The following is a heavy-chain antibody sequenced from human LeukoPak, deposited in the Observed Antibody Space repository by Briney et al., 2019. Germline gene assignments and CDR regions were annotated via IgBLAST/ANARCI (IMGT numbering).Heavy chain of an antibody. CDR1: GYTCTSYG. Sequence: GASVKVSFKATGYTCTSYGSSCVRQATGQAPERMGWISAYNGNTNYAQKLQGRVTMTTDTSTSTAYMELRSLTSDDRAVYYCARDGRYYYDRSGYYGSDYWGQGTLVTVSS. D-gene: IGHD3-22*01. J-gene: IGHJ4*02. CDR2: ISAYNGNT. V-gene: IGHV1-18*01. CDR3: ARDGRYYYDRSGYYGSDY.